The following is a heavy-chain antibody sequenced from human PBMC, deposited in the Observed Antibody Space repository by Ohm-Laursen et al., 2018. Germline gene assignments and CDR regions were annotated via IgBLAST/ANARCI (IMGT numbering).Heavy chain of an antibody. CDR2: ISSSSSYI. CDR3: ARLYGDYLSY. Sequence: GSLRLSCAASGFTFSNYAMTWVRQAPGKGLEWVSSISSSSSYIYYADSVKGRFTISRDNAKNSLYLQMNSLRAEDTAVYYCARLYGDYLSYWGQGTLVTISS. J-gene: IGHJ4*02. CDR1: GFTFSNYA. V-gene: IGHV3-21*01. D-gene: IGHD4-17*01.